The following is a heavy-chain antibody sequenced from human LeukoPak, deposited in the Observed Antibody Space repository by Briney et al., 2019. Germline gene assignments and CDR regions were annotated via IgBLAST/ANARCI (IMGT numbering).Heavy chain of an antibody. J-gene: IGHJ4*02. CDR3: AKLSDGSGLPYYFDS. Sequence: PGGSLRLSCAASGFTFSSYEMNWVRQAPGKGLEWVSSISGSGFNTFYSDSVKGRFTISRDNPKNTLYLQMNSLRAEDTAIYICAKLSDGSGLPYYFDSWGQGTLVTVS. V-gene: IGHV3-23*01. D-gene: IGHD3-10*01. CDR1: GFTFSSYE. CDR2: ISGSGFNT.